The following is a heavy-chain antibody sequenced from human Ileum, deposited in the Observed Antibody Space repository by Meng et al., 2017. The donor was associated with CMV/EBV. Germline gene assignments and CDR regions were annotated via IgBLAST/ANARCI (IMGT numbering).Heavy chain of an antibody. Sequence: SLRLSCAASGFTFNNYWMTWVRQAPGKGLEWVANIKEDGSEKYYVNSVKGRFTISRDNAKKSLVLQMNSLRADDTAVYYCARDQGLLANWGQGTLVTVSS. CDR1: GFTFNNYW. CDR3: ARDQGLLAN. J-gene: IGHJ4*02. D-gene: IGHD2-15*01. V-gene: IGHV3-7*01. CDR2: IKEDGSEK.